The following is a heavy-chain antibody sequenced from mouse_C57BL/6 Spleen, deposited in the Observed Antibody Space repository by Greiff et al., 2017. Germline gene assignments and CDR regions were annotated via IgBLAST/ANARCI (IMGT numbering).Heavy chain of an antibody. D-gene: IGHD2-2*01. CDR1: GYTFTDYY. V-gene: IGHV1-19*01. CDR2: INPYNGGT. CDR3: ARRGLYSGLDYAMDY. Sequence: VQLQQSGPVLVKPGASVKMSCKASGYTFTDYYMNWVKQSHGKSLEWIGVINPYNGGTSYNQKFKGKATLTVDKSSSTAYMELNSLTSEDSAVYYCARRGLYSGLDYAMDYWGQGTSGTVSS. J-gene: IGHJ4*01.